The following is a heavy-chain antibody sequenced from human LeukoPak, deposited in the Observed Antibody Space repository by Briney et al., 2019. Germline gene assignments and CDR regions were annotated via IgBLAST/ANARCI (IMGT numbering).Heavy chain of an antibody. CDR2: ISGYNDNT. CDR3: ARNYYDNSGYYYFDY. CDR1: RYTFANYG. J-gene: IGHJ4*02. D-gene: IGHD3-22*01. Sequence: ASVKVSCKASRYTFANYGISWVRQAPGQGLEWMGWISGYNDNTKYAQKLKGRVTMTTDTSMSTSYMELRSLRSDDTAVYYCARNYYDNSGYYYFDYWGQGTLVTVSS. V-gene: IGHV1-18*01.